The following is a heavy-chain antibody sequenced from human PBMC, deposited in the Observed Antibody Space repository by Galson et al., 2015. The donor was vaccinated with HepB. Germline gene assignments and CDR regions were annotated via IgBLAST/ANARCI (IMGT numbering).Heavy chain of an antibody. CDR1: GFTFSSYA. V-gene: IGHV3-23*01. J-gene: IGHJ4*02. Sequence: SLRLSCAASGFTFSSYAMSWVRQAPGKGLEWVSAISGSGGSTYYADSVKGRFTISRDNSKNTLYLQMNSLRAEDTAVYYCAKRARYSNYVEGGALFDYWGQGTLVTVSS. D-gene: IGHD4-11*01. CDR2: ISGSGGST. CDR3: AKRARYSNYVEGGALFDY.